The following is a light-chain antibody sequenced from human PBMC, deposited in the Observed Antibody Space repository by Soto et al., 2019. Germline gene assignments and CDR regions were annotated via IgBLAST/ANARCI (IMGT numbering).Light chain of an antibody. J-gene: IGLJ2*01. Sequence: QSVLTQSASVSGSPGQSVTISCTGTSNDVGGYNYVSRYQQHPGKAPKLLIYEVNNRPSGVSNRFSGSKSGNTASLTISGLQAEDEGDYYCRSYTRNNTPRFGGGTKVTVL. CDR2: EVN. CDR3: RSYTRNNTPR. CDR1: SNDVGGYNY. V-gene: IGLV2-14*01.